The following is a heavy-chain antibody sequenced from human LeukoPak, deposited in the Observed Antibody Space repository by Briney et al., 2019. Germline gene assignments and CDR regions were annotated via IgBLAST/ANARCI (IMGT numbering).Heavy chain of an antibody. J-gene: IGHJ4*02. CDR1: GFTFSSYI. CDR2: ISSSGTYI. Sequence: GGSLRLSCTASGFTFSSYIVNWVRQAPGKGLEWVSSISSSGTYINDADSVKGRFTISRDNAKNSLYLQMNSLRAEDTAVYYCAREMGWNYGDYWGQGTLVTVSS. CDR3: AREMGWNYGDY. V-gene: IGHV3-21*04. D-gene: IGHD1-7*01.